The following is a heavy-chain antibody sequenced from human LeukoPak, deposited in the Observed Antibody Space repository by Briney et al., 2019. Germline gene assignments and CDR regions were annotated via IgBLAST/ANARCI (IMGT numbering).Heavy chain of an antibody. D-gene: IGHD3-16*01. CDR3: ARHQALGTYPLDY. CDR2: IYYSGST. Sequence: SETLSLTCTVSGGSISSGGYSWSWIRQHPGKGLEWIGYIYYSGSTYYNPSLKSRVTISVDTSKNQFSLKLSSVTAADTAVYFCARHQALGTYPLDYWGRGTLVTVSS. CDR1: GGSISSGGYS. J-gene: IGHJ4*02. V-gene: IGHV4-31*03.